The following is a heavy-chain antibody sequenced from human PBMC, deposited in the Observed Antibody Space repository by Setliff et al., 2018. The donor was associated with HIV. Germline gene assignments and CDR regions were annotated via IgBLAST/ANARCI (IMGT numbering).Heavy chain of an antibody. V-gene: IGHV1-2*06. CDR2: INPNSGGT. Sequence: ASVKVSCKASGYTFTGYYMHWVRQAPGQGLEWMGRINPNSGGTNYAQKCQGRVTMTRDTSISKAYVELSRLRSDDTAVYYCARGTRVGANDAFDIWGQGTMVTVSS. D-gene: IGHD1-26*01. J-gene: IGHJ3*02. CDR3: ARGTRVGANDAFDI. CDR1: GYTFTGYY.